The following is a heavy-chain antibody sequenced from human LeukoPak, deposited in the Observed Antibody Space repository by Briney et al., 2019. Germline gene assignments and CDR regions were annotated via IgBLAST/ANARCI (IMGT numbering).Heavy chain of an antibody. Sequence: SETLSLTCAVYGGSFSGYYWSWIRQPPGKGLEWIGEINHSGSTNYNPPLKSRVTISVDTSKNQFSLELSSVTAADTAVYYCARGDYDFWSGYSDYAFDIWGQGTMVTVSS. V-gene: IGHV4-34*01. CDR2: INHSGST. CDR1: GGSFSGYY. J-gene: IGHJ3*02. CDR3: ARGDYDFWSGYSDYAFDI. D-gene: IGHD3-3*01.